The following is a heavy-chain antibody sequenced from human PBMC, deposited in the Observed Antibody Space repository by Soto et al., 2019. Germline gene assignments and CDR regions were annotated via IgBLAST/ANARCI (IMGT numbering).Heavy chain of an antibody. CDR2: IYTSGST. J-gene: IGHJ5*02. Sequence: LSLTCTVSGCSISSYYWIWIRQPAGKGLEWIGRIYTSGSTNYNPSLKSRVTMSVDTSKNQFSLKLSSVTAADTAVYYCAREFAAAAAHNWFDPWGQGTLVTVS. V-gene: IGHV4-4*07. CDR1: GCSISSYY. CDR3: AREFAAAAAHNWFDP. D-gene: IGHD6-13*01.